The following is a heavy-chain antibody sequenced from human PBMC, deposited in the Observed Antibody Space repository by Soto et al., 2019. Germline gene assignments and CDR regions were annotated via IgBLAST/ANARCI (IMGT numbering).Heavy chain of an antibody. J-gene: IGHJ6*03. CDR1: GGSFSGYY. CDR2: INHSGGT. Sequence: SETLSLTCAVYGGSFSGYYWSWIRQPPGKGLEWIGEINHSGGTNDNPSLKSRVTISVDTSKNQFSLKLSSVTAADTAVYYCARARCSSTSCYRFYYYYMAVWGKGTTVTVSS. D-gene: IGHD2-2*01. CDR3: ARARCSSTSCYRFYYYYMAV. V-gene: IGHV4-34*01.